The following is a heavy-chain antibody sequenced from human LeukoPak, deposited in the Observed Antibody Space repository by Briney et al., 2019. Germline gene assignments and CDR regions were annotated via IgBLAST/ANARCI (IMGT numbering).Heavy chain of an antibody. D-gene: IGHD1-26*01. CDR3: TTEPIMGATTGRYFDC. CDR1: GFTFSNAW. CDR2: IKSKTDGGTT. J-gene: IGHJ4*02. V-gene: IGHV3-15*01. Sequence: GGSLRLSCAASGFTFSNAWMSWVRQAPGKGLEWVGRIKSKTDGGTTGYAAPVKDRFTISRDDSKNTLYLQMNSLKTEDTAVYYCTTEPIMGATTGRYFDCWGQGTLVTVSS.